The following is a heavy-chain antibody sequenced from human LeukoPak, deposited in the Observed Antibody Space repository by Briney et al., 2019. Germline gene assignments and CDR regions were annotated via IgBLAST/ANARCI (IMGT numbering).Heavy chain of an antibody. CDR1: GGSISSYY. CDR2: IYTSGST. CDR3: ARVTASGYSYGYGRGYFDY. D-gene: IGHD5-18*01. J-gene: IGHJ4*02. Sequence: SETLSLTCTVSGGSISSYYWSWIRQPAGKGLEWIGRIYTSGSTNYNPSLKSRVTMSVDTSKNQLHLKVSSVTAADTAVYYCARVTASGYSYGYGRGYFDYWGQGTLVTVSS. V-gene: IGHV4-4*07.